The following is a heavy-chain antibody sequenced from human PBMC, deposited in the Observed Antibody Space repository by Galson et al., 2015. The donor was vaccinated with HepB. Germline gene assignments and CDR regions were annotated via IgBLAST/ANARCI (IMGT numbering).Heavy chain of an antibody. CDR1: GFTFSSYE. V-gene: IGHV3-48*03. CDR3: ASRVVDTAYDY. Sequence: LRLSCAASGFTFSSYEMNWVRQAPGKGLEWVSYISSSGSTIYYADSVKGRFTISRDNAKNSLYLQMNSLRAEDTAVYYCASRVVDTAYDYWGQGTLVTVSS. CDR2: ISSSGSTI. D-gene: IGHD5-18*01. J-gene: IGHJ4*02.